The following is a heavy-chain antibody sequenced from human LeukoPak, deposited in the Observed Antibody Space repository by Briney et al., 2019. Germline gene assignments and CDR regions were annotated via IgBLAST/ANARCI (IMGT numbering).Heavy chain of an antibody. J-gene: IGHJ4*02. D-gene: IGHD3-10*01. CDR3: ARTVGELWFGELLYSYYFDY. CDR2: INHSGST. V-gene: IGHV4-34*01. CDR1: GGSFSGYY. Sequence: PSETLSLTCAVYGGSFSGYYWSWIRQPPGKGLEWIGEINHSGSTNYNPSLKSRVTISVDTSKNQFSLKLSSVTAADTAVYYCARTVGELWFGELLYSYYFDYWGQGTLVTVSS.